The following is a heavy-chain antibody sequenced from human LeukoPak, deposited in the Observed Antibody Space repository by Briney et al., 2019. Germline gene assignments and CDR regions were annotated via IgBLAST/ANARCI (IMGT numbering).Heavy chain of an antibody. V-gene: IGHV3-30*18. CDR1: GLRFRSYA. Sequence: GGSLRLSCVASGLRFRSYAMNWVRQAPGKGLEWVAVISYDGSNKYYADSVKGRFTISRDNSKNTLYLQMNSLRAEDTAVYYCAKEPQKNDYYYGMDVWGQGTTVTVSS. CDR2: ISYDGSNK. D-gene: IGHD1-1*01. J-gene: IGHJ6*02. CDR3: AKEPQKNDYYYGMDV.